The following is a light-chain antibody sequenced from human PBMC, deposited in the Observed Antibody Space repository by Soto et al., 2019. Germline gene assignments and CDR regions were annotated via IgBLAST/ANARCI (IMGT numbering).Light chain of an antibody. J-gene: IGKJ2*01. V-gene: IGKV1-6*01. CDR1: QGIRDD. Sequence: AIQMTQSPSSLSASVGDRVTITCRASQGIRDDLAWYQQRPGKAPKLLIYDASNLQSGVPSRFSGSGSGTDFTLIISSLQPDDCATYYCLQDYDYPYTFGQGTKLEIK. CDR2: DAS. CDR3: LQDYDYPYT.